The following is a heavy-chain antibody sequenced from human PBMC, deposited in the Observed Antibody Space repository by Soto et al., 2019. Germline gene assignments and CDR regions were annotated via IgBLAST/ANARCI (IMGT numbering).Heavy chain of an antibody. CDR2: INHGGTT. V-gene: IGHV4-34*01. CDR1: GGSFSGYY. CDR3: ARGVITMVRGVTFYFYDLDV. Sequence: PSETLSLTCAVYGGSFSGYYWSWIRQPPGKGLEWIGEINHGGTTNYNPSLKSRVTISVDTSKNQFSLKLSSVTAADTAVYYCARGVITMVRGVTFYFYDLDVWGQGTTVTVSS. D-gene: IGHD3-10*01. J-gene: IGHJ6*02.